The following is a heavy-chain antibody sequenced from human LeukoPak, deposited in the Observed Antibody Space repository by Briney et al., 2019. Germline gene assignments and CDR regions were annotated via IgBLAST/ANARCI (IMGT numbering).Heavy chain of an antibody. CDR1: GGSISTSNYY. CDR3: ARVPTRSGSYFFRGPENDYYYYMDV. V-gene: IGHV4-39*07. D-gene: IGHD3-10*01. J-gene: IGHJ6*03. Sequence: SETLSLTSTVSGGSISTSNYYWGWIRQPPGKGLEWIGNIFYSGSTYYSPSLRSRVTISLDTSRNQFSLKLNSVTAADTAVYYCARVPTRSGSYFFRGPENDYYYYMDVWGKGTTVTISS. CDR2: IFYSGST.